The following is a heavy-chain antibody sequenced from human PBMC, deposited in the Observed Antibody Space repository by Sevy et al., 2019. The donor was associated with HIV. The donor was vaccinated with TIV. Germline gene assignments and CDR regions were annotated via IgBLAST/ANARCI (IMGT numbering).Heavy chain of an antibody. Sequence: GGSLRLSCKASGFNFNNYAMSWVRQAPGKGLEWVSTIRGSGGRTYTAESVRGRLTISRDNSKRTVYLQMNSLRGDDTAIYYCAKDPYSSGEYFQKWGQGARVTVSS. V-gene: IGHV3-23*01. CDR3: AKDPYSSGEYFQK. CDR1: GFNFNNYA. CDR2: IRGSGGRT. J-gene: IGHJ1*01. D-gene: IGHD3-22*01.